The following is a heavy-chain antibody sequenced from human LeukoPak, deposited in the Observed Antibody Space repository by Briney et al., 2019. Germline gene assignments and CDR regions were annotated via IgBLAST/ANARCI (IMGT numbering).Heavy chain of an antibody. CDR2: IFYSGST. CDR1: GGSISTSNYY. V-gene: IGHV4-39*01. J-gene: IGHJ4*02. Sequence: SETLSLTCTVSGGSISTSNYYWGWIRQPPGKGLEWIGNIFYSGSTNYNPSLKSRVTISVDTSKNQFSLKLSSVTAADTAVYYCARHVPRGVGATTEIDYWGQGTLVTVSS. D-gene: IGHD1-26*01. CDR3: ARHVPRGVGATTEIDY.